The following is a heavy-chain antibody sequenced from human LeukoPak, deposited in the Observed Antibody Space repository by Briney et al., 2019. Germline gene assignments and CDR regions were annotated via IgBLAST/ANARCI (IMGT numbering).Heavy chain of an antibody. Sequence: RGSLRLSCAASGFTFSSYWMSWVRQAPGKGLEWVANIKQDGSEKYYVDSVKGRFTISRDNAKNSLYLQMNSLRAEDTAVYYCVGGSPSSTYGEVYWGQGTLVTVSS. D-gene: IGHD3-16*01. CDR3: VGGSPSSTYGEVY. J-gene: IGHJ4*02. V-gene: IGHV3-7*04. CDR1: GFTFSSYW. CDR2: IKQDGSEK.